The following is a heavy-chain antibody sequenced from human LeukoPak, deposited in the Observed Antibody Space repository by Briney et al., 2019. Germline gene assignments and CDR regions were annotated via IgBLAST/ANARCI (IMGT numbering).Heavy chain of an antibody. J-gene: IGHJ4*02. D-gene: IGHD1-1*01. CDR3: AREGGPTGLDY. CDR1: GFTFRSYA. CDR2: ISSNGGST. Sequence: PGGSLRLSCVTSGFTFRSYAMHWVRQAPGKGLDYVSAISSNGGSTNYADSVKGRFTISRDNSKNTLYLQMGSLRPDDMAVYYCAREGGPTGLDYWGQGTLVTVSS. V-gene: IGHV3-64*02.